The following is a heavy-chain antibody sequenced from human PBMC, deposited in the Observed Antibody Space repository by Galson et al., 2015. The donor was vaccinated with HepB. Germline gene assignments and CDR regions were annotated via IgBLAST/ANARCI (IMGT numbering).Heavy chain of an antibody. D-gene: IGHD6-19*01. CDR1: GGTFSSYA. CDR2: IIPIFGTA. Sequence: SVKVSCKASGGTFSSYAISWVRQAPGQGLEWMGGIIPIFGTANYAQKFQGRVTITADKSTSTAYMELSSLRSEDTAVYYCRLQIAVAGTWKPPHYGMDVWGQGTTVTVSS. V-gene: IGHV1-69*06. CDR3: RLQIAVAGTWKPPHYGMDV. J-gene: IGHJ6*02.